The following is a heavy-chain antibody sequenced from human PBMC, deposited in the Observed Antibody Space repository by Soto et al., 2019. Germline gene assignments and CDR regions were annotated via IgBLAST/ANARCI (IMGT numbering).Heavy chain of an antibody. Sequence: LRLSCTPSGFTVRGNYVSWVRQASGKGLEWVSIVFSGGVTYYADSVKGRFTISKDISTNTLSLQMNSLRAEDTAVYFCAGARGYNYGFDYSGQGTLATVSS. CDR1: GFTVRGNY. CDR3: AGARGYNYGFDY. J-gene: IGHJ4*02. D-gene: IGHD5-18*01. CDR2: VFSGGVT. V-gene: IGHV3-53*01.